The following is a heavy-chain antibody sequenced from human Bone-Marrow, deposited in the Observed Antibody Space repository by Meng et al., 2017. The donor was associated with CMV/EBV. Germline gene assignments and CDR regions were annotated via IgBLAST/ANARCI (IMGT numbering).Heavy chain of an antibody. D-gene: IGHD3-22*01. CDR1: GFTFSSYS. J-gene: IGHJ4*02. V-gene: IGHV3-21*01. CDR2: ISSSSSYI. Sequence: SGFTFSSYSMNWVRQAQGKGLEWVSSISSSSSYIYYADSVKGRFTISRDNAKNSLYLQMNSLRAEDTAVYYCARDGYYDSSGYSVDYWGQGTLVTVSS. CDR3: ARDGYYDSSGYSVDY.